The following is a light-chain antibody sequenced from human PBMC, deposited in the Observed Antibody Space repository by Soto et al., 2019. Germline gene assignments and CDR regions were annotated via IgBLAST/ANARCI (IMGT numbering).Light chain of an antibody. Sequence: IVLTHSPATLSCSRGEIATLSFWASQSVSSYLAWYQHKPGQAPRLLIYDASNRATGIPARFSGSGSGTDFTLTISSLEPEDFAVYYCQQRSNWPWTFGQGTKVDIK. V-gene: IGKV3-11*01. CDR3: QQRSNWPWT. J-gene: IGKJ1*01. CDR2: DAS. CDR1: QSVSSY.